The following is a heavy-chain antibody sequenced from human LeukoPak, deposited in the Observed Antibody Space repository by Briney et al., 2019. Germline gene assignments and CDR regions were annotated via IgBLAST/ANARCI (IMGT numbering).Heavy chain of an antibody. D-gene: IGHD6-6*01. J-gene: IGHJ6*02. CDR1: GFPFSDYD. CDR3: AREWRGIASHYHGMDV. Sequence: GGSLRLSCVASGFPFSDYDMYWVRQAAGRGLEWVSALGTNGDAYYLGSVRGRFTISRENVKNSLYLQINSLGVEDTHVYYCAREWRGIASHYHGMDVWGQGTTVTVSS. V-gene: IGHV3-13*01. CDR2: LGTNGDA.